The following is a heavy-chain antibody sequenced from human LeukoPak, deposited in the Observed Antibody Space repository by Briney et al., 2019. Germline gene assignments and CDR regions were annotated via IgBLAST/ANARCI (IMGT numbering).Heavy chain of an antibody. D-gene: IGHD2-15*01. Sequence: GGSLRLSCAASGFTFSSYAMSWVRQAPGKGLEWVSTISGSGGSTYYADSVKGRFTISRDNPKNTLYLQMNSLRAEDTAVYYCARALGGPPPYWYFDLWGRGTLVTVSS. J-gene: IGHJ2*01. CDR1: GFTFSSYA. CDR3: ARALGGPPPYWYFDL. CDR2: ISGSGGST. V-gene: IGHV3-23*01.